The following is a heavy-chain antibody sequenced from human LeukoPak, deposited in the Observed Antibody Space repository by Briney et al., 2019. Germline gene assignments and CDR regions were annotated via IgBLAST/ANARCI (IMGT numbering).Heavy chain of an antibody. Sequence: PGGSLSLSCVASGFTFSNYAMNWVRQAPGRGLEWVSGFSGSGGTIYYADSVKGRFTISRDNSKNTLYLQMNSLRVEDTAVYYCANGNRCTSPNCLGYYYFYMDVWGKGTTVTVSS. J-gene: IGHJ6*03. CDR3: ANGNRCTSPNCLGYYYFYMDV. D-gene: IGHD2-8*01. CDR2: FSGSGGTI. CDR1: GFTFSNYA. V-gene: IGHV3-23*01.